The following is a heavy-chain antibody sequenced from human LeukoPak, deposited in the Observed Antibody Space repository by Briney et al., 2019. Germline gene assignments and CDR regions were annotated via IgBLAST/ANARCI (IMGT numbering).Heavy chain of an antibody. J-gene: IGHJ4*02. V-gene: IGHV2-70*11. Sequence: SGPTLVNPTQTLTLTCTFSGFSLSTSGMCVSWIRQPPGKALEWLARIDWDDDKYYSTSLKTRLTISKDTSKNQVVLTMTNMDPVDTATYYCARTRHYYDSSGYYSNFDYWGQGTLVTVSS. D-gene: IGHD3-22*01. CDR1: GFSLSTSGMC. CDR3: ARTRHYYDSSGYYSNFDY. CDR2: IDWDDDK.